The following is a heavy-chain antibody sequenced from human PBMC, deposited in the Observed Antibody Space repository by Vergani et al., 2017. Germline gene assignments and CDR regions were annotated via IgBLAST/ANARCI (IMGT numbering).Heavy chain of an antibody. CDR1: GGSVRTSIGYY. J-gene: IGHJ5*02. CDR2: IFSSGTT. Sequence: QVQLQESGPGLVKPSQTLSLSCTVSGGSVRTSIGYYWTWIRQPAGKTLEWIGEIFSSGTTNYNPSFKNRVTMSVDTSKNQFSLKLNSVTAADTAVYYCAKLPSAVVPAATWFDPWGQGTLVTVSS. CDR3: AKLPSAVVPAATWFDP. V-gene: IGHV4-61*02. D-gene: IGHD2-2*01.